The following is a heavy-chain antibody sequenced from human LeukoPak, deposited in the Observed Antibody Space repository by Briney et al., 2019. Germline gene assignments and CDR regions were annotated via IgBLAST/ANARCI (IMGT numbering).Heavy chain of an antibody. V-gene: IGHV1-2*02. D-gene: IGHD3-22*01. Sequence: ASVKVSCKASGYTFTGYYMHWVRQAPGQGLEWMGWINPNSGGTNYAQKFQGRVTMTRDTSISTAYMELSRLRSDDTAVYYCARSYYDSSGYYYELSDYWGQGTLDTVSS. CDR3: ARSYYDSSGYYYELSDY. CDR2: INPNSGGT. CDR1: GYTFTGYY. J-gene: IGHJ4*02.